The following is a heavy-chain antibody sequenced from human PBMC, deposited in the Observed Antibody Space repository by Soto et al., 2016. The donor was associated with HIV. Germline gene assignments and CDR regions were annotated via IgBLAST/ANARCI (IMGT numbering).Heavy chain of an antibody. J-gene: IGHJ6*02. CDR2: ISAYNDNT. CDR1: DYTFLNYG. D-gene: IGHD2-8*01. CDR3: AWTKNYYYYGMDV. Sequence: QVQLVQSGAEVKKPGASVNVSCKTSDYTFLNYGISWVRQAPGQGLEWMGWISAYNDNTNYAQKFQGRVTMTIDTSTSTAYMELRSLRSDDTAVFYCAWTKNYYYYGMDVWGQGDHGHRLL. V-gene: IGHV1-18*01.